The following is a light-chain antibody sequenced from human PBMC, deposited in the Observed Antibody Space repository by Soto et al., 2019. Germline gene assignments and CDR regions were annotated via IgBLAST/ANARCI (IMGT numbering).Light chain of an antibody. CDR3: QQRSDWPIT. CDR2: DVS. V-gene: IGKV3-11*01. J-gene: IGKJ5*01. Sequence: EIVLTQSPATLSLSPGERATLSCRASQGIYNYLGWYQQKPGQVPRLLIYDVSERATGIPARFTGSGFGTDFTLPISSLETEDFAVYYCQQRSDWPITFGQGTRLEIK. CDR1: QGIYNY.